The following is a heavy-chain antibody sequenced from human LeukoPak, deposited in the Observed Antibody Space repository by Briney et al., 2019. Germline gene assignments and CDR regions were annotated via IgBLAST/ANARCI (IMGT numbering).Heavy chain of an antibody. V-gene: IGHV1-2*02. J-gene: IGHJ3*02. Sequence: ASVKVSCKASGYTFTGYYMHWVRQAPGQGLEWMGWINPNSGGTNYAQKFQGRVTMTRDTSISTAYMELSRLRSDDTAVYYCAREGDIVVVVAAGDDAFDIWGQGTMVTVSS. CDR2: INPNSGGT. D-gene: IGHD2-15*01. CDR1: GYTFTGYY. CDR3: AREGDIVVVVAAGDDAFDI.